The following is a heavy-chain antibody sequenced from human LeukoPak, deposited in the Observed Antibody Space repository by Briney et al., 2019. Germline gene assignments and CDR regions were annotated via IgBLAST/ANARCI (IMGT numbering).Heavy chain of an antibody. CDR3: ARESCSSTSCPFHGMDV. V-gene: IGHV4-34*01. D-gene: IGHD2-2*01. Sequence: PSETLSRTCAVYGGSFSGYYWSWIRQPPGKGLEWIGKINHSGSTNYNSSLKSRVTISVDTSKNQFSLKLSSVTAADTAVYYCARESCSSTSCPFHGMDVWGQGTTVTVSS. J-gene: IGHJ6*02. CDR2: INHSGST. CDR1: GGSFSGYY.